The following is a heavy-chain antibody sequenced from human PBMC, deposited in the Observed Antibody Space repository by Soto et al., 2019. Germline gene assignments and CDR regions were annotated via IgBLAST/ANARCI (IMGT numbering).Heavy chain of an antibody. J-gene: IGHJ6*03. V-gene: IGHV4-61*05. CDR2: IYYSGST. Sequence: PSETLSLTCTVSGGSISSSSYYWSWIRQPPGKGLEWIGYIYYSGSTNYNPSLKSRVTISVDTSKNQFSLKLSSVTAADTAVYYCARRSYGQYYYYMDVWGKGTTVTVAS. D-gene: IGHD5-18*01. CDR3: ARRSYGQYYYYMDV. CDR1: GGSISSSSYY.